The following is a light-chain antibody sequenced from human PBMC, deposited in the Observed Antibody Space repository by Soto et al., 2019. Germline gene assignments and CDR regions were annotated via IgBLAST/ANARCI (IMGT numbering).Light chain of an antibody. Sequence: EIVLTQSPGTLSLSPGERATLSCRASQSVSNNYLAWYQQEPGRAPRLLIDGASSRATGIPDRFSGSGSGTDFTLTISSLQPEDFATYYCQQANSFPPAFGQGTKVDI. CDR1: QSVSNNY. CDR3: QQANSFPPA. V-gene: IGKV3-20*01. J-gene: IGKJ1*01. CDR2: GAS.